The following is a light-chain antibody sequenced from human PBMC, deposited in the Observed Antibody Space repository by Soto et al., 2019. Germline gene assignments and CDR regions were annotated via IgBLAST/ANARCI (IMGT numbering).Light chain of an antibody. J-gene: IGKJ5*01. CDR2: GAS. Sequence: EIMMTQSPPTLSVSPGERATLSCRASQSVSSSLAWYQQKPGQAPRLLIYGASTRATGTPARFSGSGSGTEFTLTISSLQSEDFAVYFCQQYKNWPPITFGQGTRLDMK. CDR3: QQYKNWPPIT. V-gene: IGKV3-15*01. CDR1: QSVSSS.